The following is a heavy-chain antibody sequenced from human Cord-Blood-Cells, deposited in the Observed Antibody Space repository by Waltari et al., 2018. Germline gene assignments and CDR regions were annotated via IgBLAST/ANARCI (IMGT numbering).Heavy chain of an antibody. CDR2: MNPNSGNT. J-gene: IGHJ6*02. CDR1: GYTFTSYD. CDR3: ARGFWSGYLYYYYGMDV. D-gene: IGHD3-3*01. V-gene: IGHV1-8*01. Sequence: QVQLVQSGAEVKKPGASVKVSCKDSGYTFTSYDINWVRQATGQVLEWMGWMNPNSGNTSYAQKFQGRVTMTRNTSRSTAYMELSSLRSEDTAVYYCARGFWSGYLYYYYGMDVWGQGTTVTVSS.